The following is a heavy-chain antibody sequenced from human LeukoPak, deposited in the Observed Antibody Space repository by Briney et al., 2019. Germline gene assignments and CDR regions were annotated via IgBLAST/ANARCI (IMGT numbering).Heavy chain of an antibody. Sequence: SETLSLTCTVSGGSISSYYWSWIRQPPGKGLEWIGYIYYSGSTSYNPSLKSRVTISVDTSKNQFSLKLSSVTAADTAVYYCARVSRDYYGSGSYYKSYDYWGQGTLVTVSS. J-gene: IGHJ4*02. V-gene: IGHV4-59*01. CDR1: GGSISSYY. CDR3: ARVSRDYYGSGSYYKSYDY. CDR2: IYYSGST. D-gene: IGHD3-10*01.